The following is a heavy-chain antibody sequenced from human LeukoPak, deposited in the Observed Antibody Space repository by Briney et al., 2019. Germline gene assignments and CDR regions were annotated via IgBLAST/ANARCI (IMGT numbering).Heavy chain of an antibody. Sequence: SETLSLTCSVSGGSLSNYYWSWIRQPAGKGLEWLGRIYPSGSTNYNPSLESRLTMSVDTPKNQFSLKLSSMTAADTALYYCARDRRGYVGYEGDPFDIWGQGTMVTVSS. V-gene: IGHV4-4*07. CDR1: GGSLSNYY. CDR3: ARDRRGYVGYEGDPFDI. J-gene: IGHJ3*02. D-gene: IGHD5-12*01. CDR2: IYPSGST.